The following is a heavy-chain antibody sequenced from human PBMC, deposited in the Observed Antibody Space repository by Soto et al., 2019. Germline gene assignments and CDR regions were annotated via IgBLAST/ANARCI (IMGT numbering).Heavy chain of an antibody. J-gene: IGHJ4*02. D-gene: IGHD2-15*01. CDR2: ISSNSKYI. CDR1: GFTFSSYS. V-gene: IGHV3-21*02. Sequence: EVLLVESGGGLVKPGGSLRLSCAGSGFTFSSYSMNWVRQAPGKGLEWVSSISSNSKYIYYADSVKGRFTISRDNAKNSLFLQMDSLRAEDTAVYYCARDGTPIVVVVAAPDYWGQGTLVTVSS. CDR3: ARDGTPIVVVVAAPDY.